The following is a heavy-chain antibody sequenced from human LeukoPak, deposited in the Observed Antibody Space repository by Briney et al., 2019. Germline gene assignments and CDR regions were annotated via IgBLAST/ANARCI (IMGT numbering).Heavy chain of an antibody. J-gene: IGHJ4*02. CDR3: ARGSGWYSSGWLGY. V-gene: IGHV4-34*01. D-gene: IGHD6-19*01. Sequence: KTSETLSLTCAVYGGSFSSYYWSWIRQPPGKGLEWIGEINHSGSTNYNPSLKSRVTISVDTSKNQFSLKLSSVTAADTAVYYCARGSGWYSSGWLGYWGRGALVTVSS. CDR1: GGSFSSYY. CDR2: INHSGST.